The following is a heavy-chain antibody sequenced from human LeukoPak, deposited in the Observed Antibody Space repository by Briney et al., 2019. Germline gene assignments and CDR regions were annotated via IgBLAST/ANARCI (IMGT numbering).Heavy chain of an antibody. D-gene: IGHD3-10*01. V-gene: IGHV6-1*01. CDR3: ARAMSRAFNL. J-gene: IGHJ3*01. Sequence: SQTLSLTCDISGDNVSNINAAWNWIRQSPSRGLEWLGRTYYSYKWYNDYAVSLKSRIIINPDPSKNQFSLQLNSVTPEDTARYFCARAMSRAFNLWGQGTVVTVSS. CDR1: GDNVSNINAA. CDR2: TYYSYKWYN.